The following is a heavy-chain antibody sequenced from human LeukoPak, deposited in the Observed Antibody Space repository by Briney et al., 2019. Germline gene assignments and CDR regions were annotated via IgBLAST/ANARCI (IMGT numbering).Heavy chain of an antibody. V-gene: IGHV1-2*02. Sequence: VASVKVSCKASGYTFTGYYMHWVRQAPGQGLEWMGWINPNSGGTNYAQKFQGRVTMTRDTSISTAYMELSRLRSDDTAVYYCARGSSSWDRRIDYWGQGSLVTVSS. J-gene: IGHJ4*02. CDR2: INPNSGGT. CDR1: GYTFTGYY. CDR3: ARGSSSWDRRIDY. D-gene: IGHD6-13*01.